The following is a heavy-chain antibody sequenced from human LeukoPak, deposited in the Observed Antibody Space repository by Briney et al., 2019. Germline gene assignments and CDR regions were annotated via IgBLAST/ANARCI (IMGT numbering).Heavy chain of an antibody. CDR2: IRGSGGST. CDR1: GFTFSSYA. Sequence: GGSLRLSCAASGFTFSSYAMSWVRQAPGKGLEWVSAIRGSGGSTYYAGSVKGRFTISRDNSKNTLYLQMNSLRAEDTAVYYCAKATIFGVVRGAFDIWGQGTMVTVSS. CDR3: AKATIFGVVRGAFDI. V-gene: IGHV3-23*01. J-gene: IGHJ3*02. D-gene: IGHD3-3*01.